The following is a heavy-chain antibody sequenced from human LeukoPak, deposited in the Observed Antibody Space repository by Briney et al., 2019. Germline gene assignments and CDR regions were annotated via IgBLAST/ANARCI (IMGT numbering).Heavy chain of an antibody. Sequence: GGSLRLSCAASGFTVSSNYMSWVRQAPGKGLEWVSVIYSGGSTYYADSVKGRFTISRDNSKNTLYLQMNSLRAEDTAVYYCASHRGELWGSWFEPWGQGTLVTVSS. CDR1: GFTVSSNY. V-gene: IGHV3-53*01. CDR2: IYSGGST. D-gene: IGHD3-10*01. J-gene: IGHJ5*02. CDR3: ASHRGELWGSWFEP.